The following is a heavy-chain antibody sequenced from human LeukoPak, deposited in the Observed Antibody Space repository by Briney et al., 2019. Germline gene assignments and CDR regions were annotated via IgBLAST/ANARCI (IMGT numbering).Heavy chain of an antibody. V-gene: IGHV3-23*01. J-gene: IGHJ4*02. CDR1: GFTFSSYA. D-gene: IGHD1-1*01. CDR3: VKHSGSVYGNSDY. CDR2: IGSSGVDT. Sequence: PGGFLRLSCAASGFTFSSYAMSWFRPALGKGLERVSTIGSSGVDTYYADSVKGRFTISKDSSKNTLQMNSLRGEATAVYYCVKHSGSVYGNSDYWGQGTLVTVSS.